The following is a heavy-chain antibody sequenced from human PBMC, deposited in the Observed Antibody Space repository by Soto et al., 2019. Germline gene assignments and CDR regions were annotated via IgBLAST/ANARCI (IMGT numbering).Heavy chain of an antibody. CDR2: IYYSGTT. J-gene: IGHJ3*02. D-gene: IGHD1-1*01. CDR3: TRQMLLVVPSGTPYRTFAAFHM. V-gene: IGHV4-39*01. CDR1: VDSISTNTHY. Sequence: SETLSLTCSVSVDSISTNTHYCGWFRQPPWKGLEWVGSIYYSGTTYYNASLRSRVTMSIDTSKNQFSLKLSSVTAAETAVYYCTRQMLLVVPSGTPYRTFAAFHMWGQATVVTVS.